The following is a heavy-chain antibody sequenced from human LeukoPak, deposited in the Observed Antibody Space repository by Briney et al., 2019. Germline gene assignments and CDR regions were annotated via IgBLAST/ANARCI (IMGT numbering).Heavy chain of an antibody. D-gene: IGHD6-13*01. Sequence: PSQTLSLTCTVSGGSISSGSYYWSWIRQPAGKGLEWIGRIYTSGSTNYNPSLKSRVTISVDTSKNQFSLKLSSVTAADTAVYYCARPGYSSSYRRGYYYYYMDVWGKGTTVTISS. CDR2: IYTSGST. CDR3: ARPGYSSSYRRGYYYYYMDV. V-gene: IGHV4-61*02. J-gene: IGHJ6*03. CDR1: GGSISSGSYY.